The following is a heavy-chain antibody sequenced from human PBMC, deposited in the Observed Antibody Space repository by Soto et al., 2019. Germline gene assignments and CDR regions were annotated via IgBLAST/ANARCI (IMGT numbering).Heavy chain of an antibody. J-gene: IGHJ2*01. CDR3: ATASSGFAQYFDL. D-gene: IGHD5-12*01. V-gene: IGHV3-15*01. Sequence: EEQLVESGGGLVKPGGSLRLSCAASGTTFTNAWRSWFRQAPGKGLKWIGRIKSKTDGRTTDYVAHVKDRFTISRDNLRLTLYLQMNSLKIEDTAVYYCATASSGFAQYFDLWGRGTLVTVAS. CDR2: IKSKTDGRTT. CDR1: GTTFTNAW.